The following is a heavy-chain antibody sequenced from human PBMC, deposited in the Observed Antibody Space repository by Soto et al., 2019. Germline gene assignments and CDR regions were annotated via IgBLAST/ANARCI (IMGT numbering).Heavy chain of an antibody. D-gene: IGHD6-19*01. CDR1: GGSISSYY. Sequence: SETLSLTCTVSGGSISSYYWSWIRQPPGKGLEWIGYIYYSGSTNYNPSLKSRVTISVDTSKNQFSLKLSSVTAADTAVYYCARVIGSGWYNWFDPWGQGTLVTVSS. J-gene: IGHJ5*02. CDR2: IYYSGST. CDR3: ARVIGSGWYNWFDP. V-gene: IGHV4-59*01.